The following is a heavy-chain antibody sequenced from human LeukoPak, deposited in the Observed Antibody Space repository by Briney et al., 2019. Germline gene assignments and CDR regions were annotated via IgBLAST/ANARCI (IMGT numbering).Heavy chain of an antibody. D-gene: IGHD6-13*01. CDR2: IKNDGAVK. Sequence: GGSLTLSCAAPAFTFSYHWMTWVRQAPGKGLEWVANIKNDGAVKNYVDSVKGRFTISRDNAKNSLYLQMNSLRAEDTAVYYCAKDSYSKGDFWGQGRLVTVSS. J-gene: IGHJ4*02. V-gene: IGHV3-7*01. CDR1: AFTFSYHW. CDR3: AKDSYSKGDF.